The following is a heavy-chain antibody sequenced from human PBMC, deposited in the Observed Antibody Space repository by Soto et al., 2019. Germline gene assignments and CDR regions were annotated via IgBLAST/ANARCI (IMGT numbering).Heavy chain of an antibody. D-gene: IGHD3-16*02. CDR2: ISYDGSNK. J-gene: IGHJ4*02. Sequence: QVQLVESGGGVVQPGRSLRLSCAASGFTFSSYGMHWVRQAPGKGLEWVAVISYDGSNKYYADSVKGRFTISRDNSKNTLYLQMNSLRAEGTAVYYCAKDEYYDYVWGSYRLDYWGQGTLVTVSS. CDR1: GFTFSSYG. V-gene: IGHV3-30*18. CDR3: AKDEYYDYVWGSYRLDY.